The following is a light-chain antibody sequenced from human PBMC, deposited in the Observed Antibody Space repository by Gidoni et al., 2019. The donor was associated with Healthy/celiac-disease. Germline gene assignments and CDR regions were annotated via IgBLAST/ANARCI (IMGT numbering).Light chain of an antibody. Sequence: DIVLTQSPATLSLSPRDRATLPCRASQSVSSYLAWYQQKPGQAPKLLIYDASNRATGIPARFSGSGSGTDFTLTISSLEPEDFAVYYCQQRSNWPLTFGGGTKVEIK. J-gene: IGKJ4*01. CDR3: QQRSNWPLT. CDR2: DAS. CDR1: QSVSSY. V-gene: IGKV3-11*01.